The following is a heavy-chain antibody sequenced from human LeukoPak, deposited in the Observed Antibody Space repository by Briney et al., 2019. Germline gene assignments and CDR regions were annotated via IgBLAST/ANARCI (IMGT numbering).Heavy chain of an antibody. CDR2: ISGSGGST. V-gene: IGHV3-23*01. J-gene: IGHJ6*02. CDR3: AKDRGGYGPIYYYYGMDV. Sequence: HPGGSLRLSCAASGFTLSSYAMSWVRQAPGKGLEWVSAISGSGGSTYYADSVKGRFTISRDNSKNTLYLQMNSLRAEDTAVYYCAKDRGGYGPIYYYYGMDVWGQGTTVTVSS. CDR1: GFTLSSYA. D-gene: IGHD5-12*01.